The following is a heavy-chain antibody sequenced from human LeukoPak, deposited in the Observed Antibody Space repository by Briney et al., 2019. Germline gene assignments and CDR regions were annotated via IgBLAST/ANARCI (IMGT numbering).Heavy chain of an antibody. CDR3: AREYSVGATQYYFDY. V-gene: IGHV3-66*01. J-gene: IGHJ4*02. Sequence: GGSLRLSCAASGFTVSSNYMSWVRQAPGKGLEWVSVIYSGGSTYYADSVKGRFTISRDNSKNTLYLQMNSLRAEDTAVYYCAREYSVGATQYYFDYWGQGTLVTVSS. CDR2: IYSGGST. CDR1: GFTVSSNY. D-gene: IGHD1-26*01.